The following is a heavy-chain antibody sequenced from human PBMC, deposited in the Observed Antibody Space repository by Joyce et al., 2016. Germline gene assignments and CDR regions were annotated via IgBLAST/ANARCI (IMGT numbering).Heavy chain of an antibody. CDR2: INHSGST. Sequence: QVQLQQWGAGLLKPSETLSRACAVSGGSFSGYYWSWIRQPPGKGLESIGEINHSGSTTDNPSLKSRVTISVDTSKNQFSLKLRSVTAADTAVYYCARVSYGDYRFDYWGQGTLVTVSS. CDR1: GGSFSGYY. J-gene: IGHJ4*02. D-gene: IGHD4-17*01. V-gene: IGHV4-34*01. CDR3: ARVSYGDYRFDY.